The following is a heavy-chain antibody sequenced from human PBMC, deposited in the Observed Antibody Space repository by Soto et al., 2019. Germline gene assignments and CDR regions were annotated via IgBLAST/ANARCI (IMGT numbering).Heavy chain of an antibody. Sequence: SETLSLTCTVSGDSISGYYWSWIRLPAGKGLEWIGRIDASGSTISNPSLRSRVALSVDTSKNQFSLKLNSMTAADTAMYYCARSGYSSGWYTAFDSWSQGTLVTVSS. J-gene: IGHJ4*02. D-gene: IGHD6-19*01. CDR1: GDSISGYY. CDR2: IDASGST. V-gene: IGHV4-4*07. CDR3: ARSGYSSGWYTAFDS.